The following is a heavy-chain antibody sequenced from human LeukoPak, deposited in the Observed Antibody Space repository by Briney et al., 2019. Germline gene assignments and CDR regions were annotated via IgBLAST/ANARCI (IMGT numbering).Heavy chain of an antibody. CDR3: ARDKQPGDY. D-gene: IGHD5-18*01. V-gene: IGHV4-4*02. CDR1: GDSINTRPYW. J-gene: IGHJ4*02. Sequence: PSETLSLTCTVSGDSINTRPYWWTWVRQPPGKGLEWIGEISHSGSTKYNPSLRSRVTISADESTNQVSLKLSSVTAADTAVYYCARDKQPGDYWGQGALVTVSS. CDR2: ISHSGST.